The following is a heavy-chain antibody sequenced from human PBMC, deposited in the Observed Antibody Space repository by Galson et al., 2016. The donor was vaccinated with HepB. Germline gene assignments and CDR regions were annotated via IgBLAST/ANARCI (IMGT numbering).Heavy chain of an antibody. CDR2: ISGSGATT. CDR3: AKAPLEYSTSAGWFDP. D-gene: IGHD6-6*01. Sequence: SLRLSCAASGFSFSGYGMHWVRQAPGKGLEWVSAISGSGATTHYADSVKGRFTISRDNSKNTLYLQMNSLRAEDTALYYCAKAPLEYSTSAGWFDPWGQGTLVTVSS. V-gene: IGHV3-23*01. J-gene: IGHJ5*02. CDR1: GFSFSGYG.